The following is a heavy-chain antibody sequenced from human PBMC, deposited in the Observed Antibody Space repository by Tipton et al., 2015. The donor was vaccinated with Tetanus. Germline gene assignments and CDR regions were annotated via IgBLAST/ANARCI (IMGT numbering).Heavy chain of an antibody. Sequence: TLSLTCNVSGASISSGAYYWTWIRQHPGKGLEWIGNILYSGSTFYNPSLKSRVIISVDTSKNHLSLKLPSVTAADTAVYFCARGSRSGWYILDYWDQGTLVTVSS. D-gene: IGHD6-19*01. CDR1: GASISSGAYY. V-gene: IGHV4-31*03. J-gene: IGHJ4*02. CDR3: ARGSRSGWYILDY. CDR2: ILYSGST.